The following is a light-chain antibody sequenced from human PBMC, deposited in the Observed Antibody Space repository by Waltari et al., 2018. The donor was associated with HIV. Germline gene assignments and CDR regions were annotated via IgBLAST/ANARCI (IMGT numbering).Light chain of an antibody. CDR1: SSHVGDYTY. V-gene: IGLV2-11*01. Sequence: QSALTQPRSVSGSPGQSVTISCTGTSSHVGDYTYVSWYQQHPGKAPKLMIFDVNKRPSGVPDRFSGSKSGNTASLTISGLQAEDEADYYCCSYVDKYTWVFGGGTKLTVL. J-gene: IGLJ3*02. CDR2: DVN. CDR3: CSYVDKYTWV.